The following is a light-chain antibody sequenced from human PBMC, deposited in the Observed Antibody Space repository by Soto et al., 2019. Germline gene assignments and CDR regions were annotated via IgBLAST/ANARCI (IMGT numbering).Light chain of an antibody. CDR2: DAT. CDR3: QQRAHWPPRT. J-gene: IGKJ1*01. CDR1: QSVSTY. V-gene: IGKV3-11*01. Sequence: EIVLTQSPATLSLFPGERATLSCRASQSVSTYLAWIQQKPGQAPRLLIYDATNRATGIPPRFSGSGSGTDFTLTISSLEPEDFAVYYCQQRAHWPPRTFGQGTKVEIK.